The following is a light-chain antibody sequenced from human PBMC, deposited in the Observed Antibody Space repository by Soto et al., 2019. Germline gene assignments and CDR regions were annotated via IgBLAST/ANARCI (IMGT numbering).Light chain of an antibody. J-gene: IGKJ5*01. V-gene: IGKV3D-20*02. Sequence: EIVLTQSPGSLSLSPGERATLSCRAIQSVSSSYLAWYQQKPGQPTRLLIYNASNRTTGIPARFSGSGSGTDFTLTISSLEPEDFAVYYCQQRGDWPPITFGQGTRLEIK. CDR3: QQRGDWPPIT. CDR1: QSVSSSY. CDR2: NAS.